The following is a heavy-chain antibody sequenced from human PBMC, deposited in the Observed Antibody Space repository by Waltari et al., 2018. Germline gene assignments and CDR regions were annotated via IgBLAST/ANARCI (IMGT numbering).Heavy chain of an antibody. Sequence: QVQLVESGGGVVQPGGSLRLSCAASGFTFSSYGMHWVRQAPGKGLEWVAFIRYDGSNKYYADSVKGRFTISRDNSKNTLYLQMNSLRAEDTAVYYCAKEEGAYSGSYHGSPFDYWGQGTLVTVSS. V-gene: IGHV3-30*02. CDR3: AKEEGAYSGSYHGSPFDY. D-gene: IGHD1-26*01. CDR1: GFTFSSYG. CDR2: IRYDGSNK. J-gene: IGHJ4*02.